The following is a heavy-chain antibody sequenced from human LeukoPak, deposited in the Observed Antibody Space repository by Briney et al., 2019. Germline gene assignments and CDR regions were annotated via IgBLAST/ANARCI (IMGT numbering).Heavy chain of an antibody. CDR1: GGSISSCY. D-gene: IGHD2-2*01. Sequence: SETLSLTCTVSGGSISSCYWSWIRQPPGKGLEWIGYIYYSGSTNYNPSLKSRVTISVDTSKNQFSLKLSSVTAADTAVHYCARENVVVPAAGDAFDIWGQGTMVTVSS. CDR2: IYYSGST. V-gene: IGHV4-59*01. J-gene: IGHJ3*02. CDR3: ARENVVVPAAGDAFDI.